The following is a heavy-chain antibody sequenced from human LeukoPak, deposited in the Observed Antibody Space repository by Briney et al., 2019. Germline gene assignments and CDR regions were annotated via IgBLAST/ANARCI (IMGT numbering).Heavy chain of an antibody. V-gene: IGHV3-23*01. Sequence: GASLRLSCAASGFTFSSYAMSWVRQAPGTGLEWVSAISGSGGSTYYADSVKGRFTISRDNSKNTLYLQMNSLRAEDTAVYYCAKAEAYYYDSSGYYTLGYFDYWGQGTLVTVSS. CDR1: GFTFSSYA. J-gene: IGHJ4*02. D-gene: IGHD3-22*01. CDR3: AKAEAYYYDSSGYYTLGYFDY. CDR2: ISGSGGST.